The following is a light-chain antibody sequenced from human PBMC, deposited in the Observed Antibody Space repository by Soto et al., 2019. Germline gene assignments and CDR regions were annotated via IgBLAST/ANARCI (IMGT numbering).Light chain of an antibody. CDR1: QTVFNI. J-gene: IGKJ4*01. CDR2: NGS. Sequence: IVLTQSPVTLSLSPGERATLSCRASQTVFNILAWYQHKPVQAPRLLIYNGSTRATGIPVRFSGSGSGTDFTLTISSLEPEDFAVYYCQQSRDWPLTFGGGTKVEI. CDR3: QQSRDWPLT. V-gene: IGKV3-11*01.